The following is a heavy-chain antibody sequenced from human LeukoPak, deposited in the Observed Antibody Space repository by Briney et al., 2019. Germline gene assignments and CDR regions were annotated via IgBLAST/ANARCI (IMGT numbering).Heavy chain of an antibody. V-gene: IGHV1-2*02. CDR2: INPNSGGV. CDR1: GYTFTGYY. Sequence: GASVKVSCKASGYTFTGYYMHWVRQVPGQGLEWMGWINPNSGGVNYAQNFQGRVTMTRDTSISTAYMELSRLTSDDTAVYYGTRGVIRGDDFDYWGQGTLVTVSS. J-gene: IGHJ4*02. D-gene: IGHD3-10*01. CDR3: TRGVIRGDDFDY.